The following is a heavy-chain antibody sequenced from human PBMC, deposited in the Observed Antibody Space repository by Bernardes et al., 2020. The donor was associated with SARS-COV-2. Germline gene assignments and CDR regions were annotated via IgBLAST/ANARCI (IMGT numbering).Heavy chain of an antibody. V-gene: IGHV3-23*01. CDR2: ISGSGGST. CDR1: GFTFSSYA. Sequence: GGSLRLSCAASGFTFSSYAMSWVRQAPGKGLEWVSAISGSGGSTYYADSVKGRFTISRDNSKNTLYLQMNSLRAEDTAVYYCAKVSSYDFWSGYFTNYYYYYMDVWGKGTTVTVSS. D-gene: IGHD3-3*01. J-gene: IGHJ6*03. CDR3: AKVSSYDFWSGYFTNYYYYYMDV.